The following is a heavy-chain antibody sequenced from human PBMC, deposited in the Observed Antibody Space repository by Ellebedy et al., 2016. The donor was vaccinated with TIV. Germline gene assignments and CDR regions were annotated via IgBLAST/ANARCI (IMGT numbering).Heavy chain of an antibody. V-gene: IGHV3-23*01. CDR1: GFTFSSYA. CDR2: ISGSGGST. Sequence: GGSLRLSXAASGFTFSSYAMSWVRQAPGKGLEWVSAISGSGGSTYYADSVKGRFTISRDNSKNTLYLQMNSLRAEDTAVYYCAKASGRAYYYGMDVWGQGTTVTVSS. J-gene: IGHJ6*02. CDR3: AKASGRAYYYGMDV.